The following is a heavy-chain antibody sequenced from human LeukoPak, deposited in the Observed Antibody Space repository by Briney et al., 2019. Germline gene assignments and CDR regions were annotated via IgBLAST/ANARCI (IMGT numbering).Heavy chain of an antibody. Sequence: SETLSLTCTVSGGSISKTNYYWGWIRQPPGKGLEWIGSIYYSGSTNYNPSLKSRVTILVDRSNNQFSLKLSSVTAADTAMYYCARLTGFTSTWYVYYFDCWGQGTLVTVSS. CDR1: GGSISKTNYY. CDR3: ARLTGFTSTWYVYYFDC. D-gene: IGHD6-13*01. V-gene: IGHV4-39*07. J-gene: IGHJ4*02. CDR2: IYYSGST.